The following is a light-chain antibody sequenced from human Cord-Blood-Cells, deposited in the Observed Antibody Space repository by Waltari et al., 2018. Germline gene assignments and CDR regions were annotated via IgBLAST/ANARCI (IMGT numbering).Light chain of an antibody. CDR3: CSYAGSSTVV. J-gene: IGLJ2*01. CDR1: SSEVGCYNL. V-gene: IGLV2-23*01. Sequence: QSALTQPASVSGSPGQSITISCTGTSSEVGCYNLVSWYQQHPGKAPKLMIYEGSKRPSGVSNRFSGSKSGNTASLTISGLQAEDEADYYCCSYAGSSTVVFGGGTKLTVL. CDR2: EGS.